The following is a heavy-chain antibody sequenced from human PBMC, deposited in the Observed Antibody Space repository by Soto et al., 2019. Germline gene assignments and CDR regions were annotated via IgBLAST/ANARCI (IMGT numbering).Heavy chain of an antibody. J-gene: IGHJ6*02. CDR3: ARDPYSGFWSAHPRYYGMDV. CDR1: GFSFSSYA. Sequence: LRLSCAASGFSFSSYAMTWVRQAPGKGLEWVAVISYDGNNKYYADSVKGRFTISRDNSKNTLYLQMNSLRAEDTAVYYCARDPYSGFWSAHPRYYGMDVWGQGTTVTVSS. V-gene: IGHV3-30*03. D-gene: IGHD3-3*01. CDR2: ISYDGNNK.